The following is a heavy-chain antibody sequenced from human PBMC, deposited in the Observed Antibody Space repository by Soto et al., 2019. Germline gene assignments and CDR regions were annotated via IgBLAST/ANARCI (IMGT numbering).Heavy chain of an antibody. V-gene: IGHV5-51*01. CDR1: GYSFTSYW. CDR2: IYPGDSDT. CDR3: ARQGGYCSGDSCYSDYYYYYMDV. J-gene: IGHJ6*03. Sequence: GESLKISCKGSGYSFTSYWIGWVRQMPGKGLEWMGIIYPGDSDTRYSPSFQGQVTISADKSISTAYLQWSSLKASDTAIYYCARQGGYCSGDSCYSDYYYYYMDVWGKGTTVTVSS. D-gene: IGHD2-15*01.